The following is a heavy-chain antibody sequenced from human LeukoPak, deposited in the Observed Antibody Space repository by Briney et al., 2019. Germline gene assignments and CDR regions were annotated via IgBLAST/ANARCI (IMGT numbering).Heavy chain of an antibody. J-gene: IGHJ4*02. CDR2: IKNDGTVK. Sequence: GGSLRLSCAASGFTVSSNYMTWVRQAPGKGLEWVANIKNDGTVKNYVDSVKGRFTISRDNAKNSLYLQMNSLRAEDTAVYYCAKDSYSKGDYWGQGVLVTVSS. V-gene: IGHV3-7*01. D-gene: IGHD6-13*01. CDR1: GFTVSSNY. CDR3: AKDSYSKGDY.